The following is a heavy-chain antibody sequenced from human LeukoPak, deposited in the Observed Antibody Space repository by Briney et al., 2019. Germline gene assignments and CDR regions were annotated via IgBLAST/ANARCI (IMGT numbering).Heavy chain of an antibody. CDR1: GFTFSSYA. CDR3: ARDGVYYDFWSGYLLDY. V-gene: IGHV3-23*01. J-gene: IGHJ4*02. Sequence: GGSLRLSCAASGFTFSSYAMSWVRQAPGKGLEWVSAISGSGGSTYYADSVKDRFTISRDNSKNTLYLQMNSLRAEDTAVYYCARDGVYYDFWSGYLLDYWGQGTLVTVSS. D-gene: IGHD3-3*01. CDR2: ISGSGGST.